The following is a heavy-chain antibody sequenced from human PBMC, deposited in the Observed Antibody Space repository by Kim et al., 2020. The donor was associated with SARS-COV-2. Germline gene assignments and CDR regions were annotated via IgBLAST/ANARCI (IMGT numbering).Heavy chain of an antibody. CDR1: GGSISSYY. D-gene: IGHD5-12*01. V-gene: IGHV4-59*12. J-gene: IGHJ3*01. Sequence: SETLSLTCTVSGGSISSYYWSWIRQPPGKGLEWIGYIYYSGSTNYNPSLKSRVTISVDTSKNQFSLKLSSVTAADTAVYYCARDPPGPDYSFDLWGQGTMVTVSS. CDR3: ARDPPGPDYSFDL. CDR2: IYYSGST.